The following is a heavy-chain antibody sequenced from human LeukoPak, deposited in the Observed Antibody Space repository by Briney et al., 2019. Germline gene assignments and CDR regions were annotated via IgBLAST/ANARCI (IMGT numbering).Heavy chain of an antibody. V-gene: IGHV4-59*01. CDR3: ARGGGSNWFDP. J-gene: IGHJ5*02. Sequence: SETLSLTCTVSGGSISSYYWSWLRQPPGKGLEWIGYIYYSGSTNHNPSLKSRVTISVDTSKNQFPLKLSSVTAADTAVYYCARGGGSNWFDPWGQGTLLTVSS. CDR2: IYYSGST. D-gene: IGHD2-15*01. CDR1: GGSISSYY.